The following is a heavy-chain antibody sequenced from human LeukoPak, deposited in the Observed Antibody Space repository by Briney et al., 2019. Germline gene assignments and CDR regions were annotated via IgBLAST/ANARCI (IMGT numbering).Heavy chain of an antibody. J-gene: IGHJ3*02. CDR3: ARADYDSSGSDAFDI. Sequence: SETLSLTCTVSGGSISSSSYYWGWIRQPPGKGLEWIGSIYYSGSTYYNPSLKSRVTISVDTSKNQFSLKLSSVTAADTAVYYCARADYDSSGSDAFDIWGQGTMVTVSS. CDR2: IYYSGST. D-gene: IGHD3-22*01. V-gene: IGHV4-39*07. CDR1: GGSISSSSYY.